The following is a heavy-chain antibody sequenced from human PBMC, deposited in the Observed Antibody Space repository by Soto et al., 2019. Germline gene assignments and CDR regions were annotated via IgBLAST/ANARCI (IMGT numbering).Heavy chain of an antibody. CDR1: GFTFSDYY. J-gene: IGHJ2*01. D-gene: IGHD6-13*01. Sequence: QVQLVESGGGLVKPGGSLRLSCAASGFTFSDYYMSWIRQAPGKGREWVSYINSSSSYTNYADSVKGRFTISRDNAKNSLYLQMNSLRAEDTAVYYCARTIVAAGGRRYFDLWGRGTLVTVSS. V-gene: IGHV3-11*05. CDR3: ARTIVAAGGRRYFDL. CDR2: INSSSSYT.